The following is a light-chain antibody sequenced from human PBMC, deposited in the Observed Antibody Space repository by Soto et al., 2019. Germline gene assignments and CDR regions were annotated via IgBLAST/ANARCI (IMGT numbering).Light chain of an antibody. CDR1: RDVYINA. V-gene: IGKV3-20*01. J-gene: IGKJ2*01. Sequence: VVLTQSPATLSLSPGEPATLSCRASRDVYINALAWYQQKPGRTPTLLIYGASTRATGIPDRFSATGSGTEFSLTISSVEPEDFAVYYCQHFGNSQYTFGQGTKLEIK. CDR2: GAS. CDR3: QHFGNSQYT.